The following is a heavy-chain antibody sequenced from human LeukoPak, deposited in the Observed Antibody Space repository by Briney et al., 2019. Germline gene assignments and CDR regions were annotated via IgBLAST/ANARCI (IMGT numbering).Heavy chain of an antibody. D-gene: IGHD2-2*01. CDR2: IYYSGST. V-gene: IGHV4-39*01. Sequence: SETLSLTCTVSGGSISSRTYYWAWIRQPPGKGLEWIGSIYYSGSTYYNPSLKRRVTISVDMSKNQLFLKLSSVTAAGTAVYYCARHEASAILAYFDHWGQGTLVTVSS. CDR1: GGSISSRTYY. CDR3: ARHEASAILAYFDH. J-gene: IGHJ4*02.